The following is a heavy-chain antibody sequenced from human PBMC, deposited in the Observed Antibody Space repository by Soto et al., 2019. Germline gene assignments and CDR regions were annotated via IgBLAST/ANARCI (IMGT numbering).Heavy chain of an antibody. CDR3: ARVVGEIQLWSISGYYFDY. V-gene: IGHV4-38-2*01. CDR2: IYHSGST. J-gene: IGHJ4*02. D-gene: IGHD5-18*01. CDR1: GYSISSGYY. Sequence: LSLTCAVSGYSISSGYYWGWIRQPPGKGLEWIGSIYHSGSTYYNPSLKSRVTISVDTSKNQFSLKLSSVTAADTAVYYCARVVGEIQLWSISGYYFDYWGQGTLVTVSS.